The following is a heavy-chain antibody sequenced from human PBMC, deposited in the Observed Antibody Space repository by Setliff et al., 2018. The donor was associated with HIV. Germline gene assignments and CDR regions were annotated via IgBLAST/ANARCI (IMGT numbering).Heavy chain of an antibody. CDR2: ISSSSSTI. CDR3: AKELAASGLGYFDS. J-gene: IGHJ4*02. D-gene: IGHD3-22*01. V-gene: IGHV3-48*01. Sequence: PGGSLRLSCAASGFTFRSYSMNWVRQAPGKGLEWVSYISSSSSTIYYADSVKGRFTISRDNSKNTVYLQMNSLRAEDTAEYYCAKELAASGLGYFDSWGRGILVTVSS. CDR1: GFTFRSYS.